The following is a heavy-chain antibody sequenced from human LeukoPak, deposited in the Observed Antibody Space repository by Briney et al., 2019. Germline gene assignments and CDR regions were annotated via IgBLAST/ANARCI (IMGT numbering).Heavy chain of an antibody. CDR1: GYSITNDNY. CDR3: VKEVARRTGGFDP. V-gene: IGHV4-38-2*02. CDR2: IYHSGTA. J-gene: IGHJ5*02. Sequence: SETLSLTCTVSGYSITNDNYWGWIRQSPGKGLEWIGSIYHSGTAYYNPSLKSRVTISVDTSKNQFSLKLSSVTATDTAVYYCVKEVARRTGGFDPWGQGTLVTVSS. D-gene: IGHD3/OR15-3a*01.